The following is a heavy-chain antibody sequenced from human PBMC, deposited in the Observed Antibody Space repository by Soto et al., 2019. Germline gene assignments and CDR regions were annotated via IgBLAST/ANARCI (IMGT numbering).Heavy chain of an antibody. Sequence: PSETLSLTCTVSGGSISGGGYYWSWIRQHPGKGLEWIGYIYYSGSTYYNPSLKSRVTISVDTSKNQFSLKLSSVTTADTAVYYCARDSSRESVNYGMDVWGQGTTVTVSS. CDR2: IYYSGST. CDR3: ARDSSRESVNYGMDV. J-gene: IGHJ6*02. D-gene: IGHD2-2*01. V-gene: IGHV4-31*03. CDR1: GGSISGGGYY.